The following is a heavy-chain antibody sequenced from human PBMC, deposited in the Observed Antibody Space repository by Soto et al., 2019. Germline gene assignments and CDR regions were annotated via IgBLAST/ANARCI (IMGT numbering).Heavy chain of an antibody. CDR1: GFTFSSYW. Sequence: EVQLVESGGGLVQPGGSLRLSCAASGFTFSSYWMHWVRQAPGKGLVWVSRILSDGSSTAYADSVKGRFTISRDNAKNTLYLQMNSLRAEDTAVYYCAVVAPNLCFDYWGQGTLVTVSS. D-gene: IGHD2-15*01. CDR2: ILSDGSST. J-gene: IGHJ4*02. V-gene: IGHV3-74*01. CDR3: AVVAPNLCFDY.